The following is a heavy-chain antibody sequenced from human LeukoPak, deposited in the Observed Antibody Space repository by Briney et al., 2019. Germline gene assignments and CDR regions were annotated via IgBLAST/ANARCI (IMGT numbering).Heavy chain of an antibody. CDR3: AKDRGNHYYYYYYMDV. V-gene: IGHV3-33*06. Sequence: PGGSLRLSCAASGFTFSSYGMHWVRQAPGKGLEWVAVIWYDGSNKYYADSVKGRFTISRDNSKNTLYLQMNSLRAEDTAVYYCAKDRGNHYYYYYYMDVRGKGTTVTVSS. J-gene: IGHJ6*03. CDR2: IWYDGSNK. CDR1: GFTFSSYG. D-gene: IGHD1-14*01.